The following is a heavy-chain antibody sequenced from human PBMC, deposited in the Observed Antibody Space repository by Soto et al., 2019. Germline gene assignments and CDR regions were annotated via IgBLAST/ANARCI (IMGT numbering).Heavy chain of an antibody. J-gene: IGHJ4*02. CDR1: GGTFSRHA. D-gene: IGHD3-22*01. V-gene: IGHV1-69*01. CDR3: ARGWGYDSNDYYYAY. CDR2: IIPIFGTA. Sequence: QVQLVQSGAEVRKPGSSVKVSCKASGGTFSRHAISWVRQAPGQGLEWMGGIIPIFGTANHAQKFQGRVTIIAYESTSTVYMELSSLTSEATATYYCARGWGYDSNDYYYAYWGQGTLVIVSS.